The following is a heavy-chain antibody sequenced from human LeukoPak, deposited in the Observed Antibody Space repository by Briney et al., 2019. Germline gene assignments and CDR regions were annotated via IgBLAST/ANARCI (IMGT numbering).Heavy chain of an antibody. CDR1: GFTFSSYA. D-gene: IGHD3-3*01. CDR2: ISGSGGST. V-gene: IGHV3-23*01. CDR3: AKERLGSITIFGVAFDY. J-gene: IGHJ4*02. Sequence: GGSLRLSCAASGFTFSSYAMSWVRQAPGKGLEWVSAISGSGGSTYYADSAKGQFTISRDNSKNTLYLQMNSLRAEDTAVYYCAKERLGSITIFGVAFDYWGQGTLVTVSS.